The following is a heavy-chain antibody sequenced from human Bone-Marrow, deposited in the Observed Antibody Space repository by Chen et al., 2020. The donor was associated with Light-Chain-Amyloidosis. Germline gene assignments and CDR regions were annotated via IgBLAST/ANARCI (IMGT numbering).Heavy chain of an antibody. D-gene: IGHD5-12*01. CDR3: ARRRDGYNFDY. CDR2: IYSDDSDA. Sequence: GWVLQMPGKGLEWMGVIYSDDSDARYSPSFEGQVTISADKSITTAYLQWRSLKASDTAMYYCARRRDGYNFDYWGQGTLVTVSS. J-gene: IGHJ4*02. V-gene: IGHV5-51*01.